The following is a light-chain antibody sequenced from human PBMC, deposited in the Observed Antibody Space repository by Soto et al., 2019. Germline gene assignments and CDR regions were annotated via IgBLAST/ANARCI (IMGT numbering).Light chain of an antibody. CDR3: TSYAGSNNPVV. CDR1: SSDVGSYNY. CDR2: GVN. V-gene: IGLV2-8*01. Sequence: QSALTQPPSASGSPGQSVTISCTGTSSDVGSYNYVSWYQQHPDKAPKLIIYGVNERPSGVPDRFSGSKSGNTASLTVSGHQAEDEADYYCTSYAGSNNPVVFGGGTKLTVL. J-gene: IGLJ3*02.